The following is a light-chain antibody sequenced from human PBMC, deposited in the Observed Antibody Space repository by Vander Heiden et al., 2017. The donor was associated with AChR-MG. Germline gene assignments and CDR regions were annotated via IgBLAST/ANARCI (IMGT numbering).Light chain of an antibody. Sequence: ATTSFSGSSSDPVSNYDYRYQQQQGTGHNLLTYSNNPETSGARVRFCCSSSGTSASLAITGPRSEDEDDYYCAGWEYSLSGSYVFGTGTKVTVL. CDR2: SNN. J-gene: IGLJ1*01. CDR3: AGWEYSLSGSYV. V-gene: IGLV1-47*02. CDR1: SSDPVSNY.